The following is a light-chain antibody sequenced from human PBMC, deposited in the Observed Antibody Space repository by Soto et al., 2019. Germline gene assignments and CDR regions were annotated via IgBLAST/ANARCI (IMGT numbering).Light chain of an antibody. J-gene: IGLJ3*02. CDR1: SSDVGNYKY. Sequence: QSALTQSPSASGSPGQSVTISCTGTSSDVGNYKYVSWYQQHPGKAPKLMIYEVSKRPSGVPDRFSGSKSGNTASPTVSGLQVEDEADYYCSSYAGSNLWVFGGGTKVTVL. CDR2: EVS. V-gene: IGLV2-8*01. CDR3: SSYAGSNLWV.